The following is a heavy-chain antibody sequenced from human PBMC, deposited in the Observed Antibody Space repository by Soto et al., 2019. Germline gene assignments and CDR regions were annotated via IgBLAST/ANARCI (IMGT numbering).Heavy chain of an antibody. CDR2: IIPIFGTA. CDR3: ARGVVVAALYYGMDV. V-gene: IGHV1-69*13. CDR1: GGTFSSYA. J-gene: IGHJ6*02. D-gene: IGHD2-15*01. Sequence: LVKVSCKASGGTFSSYAISGVRQAPGQGLEWMGGIIPIFGTANYAQKFQGRVTITADESTSTAYMELSSLRSEDTAVYYCARGVVVAALYYGMDVWGQGTTVTVSS.